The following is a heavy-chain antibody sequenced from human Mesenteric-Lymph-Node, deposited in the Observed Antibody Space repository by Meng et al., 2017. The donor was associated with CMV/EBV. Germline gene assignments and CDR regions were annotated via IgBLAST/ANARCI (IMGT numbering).Heavy chain of an antibody. CDR1: GFTFTNYV. J-gene: IGHJ4*02. CDR2: ITTNGRNA. V-gene: IGHV3-23*01. Sequence: GESLKISCAASGFTFTNYVMSWVRQAPGMGLEWVSSITTNGRNAYYADSVKGRFTLSRDNSKNTLYLQINSLRAEDTAVYYCARGGYWGQGTLVTVSS. CDR3: ARGGY.